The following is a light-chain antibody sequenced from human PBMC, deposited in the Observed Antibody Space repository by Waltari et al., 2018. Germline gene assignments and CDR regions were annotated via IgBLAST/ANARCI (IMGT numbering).Light chain of an antibody. Sequence: EIVLTQSPGTLSLSPGERATLSCRASQSVSSSYLAWYQQKPGQAPRLLIYGESSRATGIPDRFSGSGSGTDFTLTISRLEPEDFATYYCQRLDSYPITFGQGTRLEIK. CDR2: GES. CDR1: QSVSSSY. V-gene: IGKV3-20*01. CDR3: QRLDSYPIT. J-gene: IGKJ5*01.